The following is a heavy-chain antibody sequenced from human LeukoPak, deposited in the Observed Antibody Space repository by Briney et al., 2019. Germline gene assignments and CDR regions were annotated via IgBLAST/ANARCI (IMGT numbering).Heavy chain of an antibody. D-gene: IGHD7-27*01. CDR2: INCKDGGT. V-gene: IGHV1-2*06. CDR3: ARDLGIKIDY. Sequence: ASVKVSCKASGYTFTGYYIHWIRPAPGQGLEWMGRINCKDGGTNYTQKFQGRVAMTRDTSINTAYLELSSLISDDTAVYYCARDLGIKIDYWGQGTLVTVSS. J-gene: IGHJ4*02. CDR1: GYTFTGYY.